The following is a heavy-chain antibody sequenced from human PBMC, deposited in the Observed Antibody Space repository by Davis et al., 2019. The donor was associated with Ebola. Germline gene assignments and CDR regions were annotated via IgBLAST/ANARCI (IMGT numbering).Heavy chain of an antibody. CDR1: GYTFTSYG. Sequence: AASVKVSCKASGYTFTSYGISWVRQAPGQGLEWMGWISAYNGNTNYAQKLQGRVTMTTDTSTSTAYMELRSLRSDDTAVYYCARLLRYFDWLRYYYYYGMDVWGQGTTVTVSS. CDR3: ARLLRYFDWLRYYYYYGMDV. D-gene: IGHD3-9*01. V-gene: IGHV1-18*04. CDR2: ISAYNGNT. J-gene: IGHJ6*02.